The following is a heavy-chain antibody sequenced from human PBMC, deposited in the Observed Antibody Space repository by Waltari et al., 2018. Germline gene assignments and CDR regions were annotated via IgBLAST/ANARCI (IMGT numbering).Heavy chain of an antibody. Sequence: EVQLLESGGGLAQPGGSLRLSCAASGFTFSTFAMICVLQAPGKGLEWVSTIGSSGNTYYADSVKGRFTISRDNSGNTLFLQMNSLRAGDTAVYFCAKGSCSTTSCSYYSFGQPTDYWGQGTPVAVSS. D-gene: IGHD2-2*01. V-gene: IGHV3-23*01. CDR1: GFTFSTFA. CDR2: IGSSGNT. CDR3: AKGSCSTTSCSYYSFGQPTDY. J-gene: IGHJ4*02.